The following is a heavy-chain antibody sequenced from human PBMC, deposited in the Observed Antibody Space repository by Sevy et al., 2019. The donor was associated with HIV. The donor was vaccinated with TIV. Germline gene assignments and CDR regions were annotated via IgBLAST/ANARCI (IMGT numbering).Heavy chain of an antibody. J-gene: IGHJ4*02. CDR3: TTDHRRDGIVVVPFEY. Sequence: GGSLRLSCAASGFTFSNAWMSWVRQSPGKGLEWVGRIRSKAGGGTTDYATFVKGKFTISRDDSRDILYLQLNSLETEDTAVYYCTTDHRRDGIVVVPFEYWGQGTLVTVSS. D-gene: IGHD2-15*01. CDR1: GFTFSNAW. V-gene: IGHV3-15*01. CDR2: IRSKAGGGTT.